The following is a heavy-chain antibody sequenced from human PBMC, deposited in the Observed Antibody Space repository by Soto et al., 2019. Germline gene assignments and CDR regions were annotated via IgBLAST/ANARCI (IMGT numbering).Heavy chain of an antibody. D-gene: IGHD4-17*01. J-gene: IGHJ4*02. CDR2: IIPMFDTP. CDR1: GCTFSSDS. V-gene: IGHV1-69*12. CDR3: ANSGGLDRDFKD. Sequence: QVQLVQSGAEVKKPGSSVKVSCKASGCTFSSDSFSWVRQAPGQGLEWMGGIIPMFDTPIYAQKFQDRVTITADESTSTAYMQLSSLRSGDKAVYHRANSGGLDRDFKDWGQGALVTVSS.